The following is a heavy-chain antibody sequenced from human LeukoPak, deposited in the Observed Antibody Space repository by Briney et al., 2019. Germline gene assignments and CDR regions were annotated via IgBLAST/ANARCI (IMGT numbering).Heavy chain of an antibody. CDR3: AKAVHYYDSSYFDY. D-gene: IGHD3-22*01. Sequence: GGSLRLSCAASGFTFSSYSMNWVRQAPGKGLEWVSSISSSSSYIYYADSVKGRFTISRDNAKNSLYLQMNSLRAEDTAVYYCAKAVHYYDSSYFDYWGQGTPVTVSS. CDR2: ISSSSSYI. CDR1: GFTFSSYS. V-gene: IGHV3-21*01. J-gene: IGHJ4*02.